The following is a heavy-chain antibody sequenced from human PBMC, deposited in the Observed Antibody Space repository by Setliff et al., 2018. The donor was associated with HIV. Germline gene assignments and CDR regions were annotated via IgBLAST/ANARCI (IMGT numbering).Heavy chain of an antibody. V-gene: IGHV3-15*01. CDR3: TTAGHGSLDFDY. CDR2: IKSEADGGTE. Sequence: PGGSLRLSCAASGFFFKNAWMSWVHQAPGKGLEWIGRIKSEADGGTEESAAFLKGRFTISRDDSKNTLFLQMNSLKVEDTALYYCTTAGHGSLDFDYWGQGTRVTVSS. D-gene: IGHD1-1*01. J-gene: IGHJ4*02. CDR1: GFFFKNAW.